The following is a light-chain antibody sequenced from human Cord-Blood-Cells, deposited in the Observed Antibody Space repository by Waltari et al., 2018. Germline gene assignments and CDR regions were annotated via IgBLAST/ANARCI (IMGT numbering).Light chain of an antibody. J-gene: IGLJ3*02. Sequence: QTVVTQEPSLTVSPAGTVTLPRAPSTRPVPRGYYPHWFQHKPGQAPRTLIYSTSNKHSWTPARCSGSLLGGKAALTLSGVQPEDEAEYYCLLYYGGAQLWVFGGGTKLTVL. CDR2: STS. CDR3: LLYYGGAQLWV. V-gene: IGLV7-43*01. CDR1: TRPVPRGYY.